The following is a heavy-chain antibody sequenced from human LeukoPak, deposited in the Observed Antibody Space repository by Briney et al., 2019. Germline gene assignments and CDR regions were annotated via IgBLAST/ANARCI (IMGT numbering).Heavy chain of an antibody. CDR3: ARATKRQLLGAFDI. D-gene: IGHD1-1*01. J-gene: IGHJ3*02. CDR2: IYYSGST. Sequence: PSETLSLTCSVSGYSISSGYQWGWIRQPPGKGLEWIGYIYYSGSTNYNPSLKSRVTISVDTSKNQFSLKLSSVTAADTAVYYCARATKRQLLGAFDIWGQGTMVTVSS. V-gene: IGHV4-61*01. CDR1: GYSISSGYQ.